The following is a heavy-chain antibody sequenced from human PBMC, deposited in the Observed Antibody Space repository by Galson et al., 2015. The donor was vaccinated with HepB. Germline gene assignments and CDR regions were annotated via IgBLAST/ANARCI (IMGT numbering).Heavy chain of an antibody. CDR3: AKDRVPDGRWNVDY. CDR1: GFTFSSYS. V-gene: IGHV3-23*01. Sequence: SLRLSCAASGFTFSSYSMNWVRQAPGKGLEWVSSIYAAGTSTFYADSVKGRFAISRDNSKDTLYLQMNSLRVEDTALYYCAKDRVPDGRWNVDYWGQGTLVTVSS. CDR2: IYAAGTST. J-gene: IGHJ4*02. D-gene: IGHD1-1*01.